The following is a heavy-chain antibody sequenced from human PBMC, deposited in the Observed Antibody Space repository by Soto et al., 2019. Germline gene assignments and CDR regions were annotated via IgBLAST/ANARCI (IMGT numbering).Heavy chain of an antibody. CDR3: AKPREWLALNLLFDY. Sequence: GGSLRLSCAASGFTFSSYGMHWVRQAPGKGLEWVAVISYDGSNKYYADSVKGRFTISRDNSKNTLYLQMNSLRAEDTAVYYCAKPREWLALNLLFDYWGQGTLVTVSS. J-gene: IGHJ4*02. D-gene: IGHD5-12*01. CDR2: ISYDGSNK. CDR1: GFTFSSYG. V-gene: IGHV3-30*18.